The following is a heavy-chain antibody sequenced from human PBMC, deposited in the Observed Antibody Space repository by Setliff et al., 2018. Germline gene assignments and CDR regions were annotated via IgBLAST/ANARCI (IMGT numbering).Heavy chain of an antibody. CDR3: ARDRYCSSASCYATQYNWFDP. V-gene: IGHV3-7*01. Sequence: GGSLRLSCAASGFTLRSYWMSWVRQAPGKGLEWVANIKEDGSETYCGGSVKGRFTISRDNAKNSLYLQMNSLRAEDTAVYYCARDRYCSSASCYATQYNWFDPWGQGTLVTVSS. CDR1: GFTLRSYW. D-gene: IGHD2-2*01. J-gene: IGHJ5*02. CDR2: IKEDGSET.